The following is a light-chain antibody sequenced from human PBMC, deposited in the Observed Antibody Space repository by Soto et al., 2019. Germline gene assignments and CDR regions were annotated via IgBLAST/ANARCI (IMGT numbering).Light chain of an antibody. Sequence: DIQMTQSPSSLSASVGDRVTITCRASQSISSYLNCYQHKPGKAPKLLIYAASSLQSGVPSRFSGSGSGTEFTLTISSLQPADFAPYYCQQSYSTPLTFGGGTKVEIK. CDR1: QSISSY. CDR2: AAS. CDR3: QQSYSTPLT. J-gene: IGKJ4*01. V-gene: IGKV1-39*01.